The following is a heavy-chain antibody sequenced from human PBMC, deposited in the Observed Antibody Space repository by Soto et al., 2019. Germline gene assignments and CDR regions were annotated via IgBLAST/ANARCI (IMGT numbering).Heavy chain of an antibody. D-gene: IGHD2-2*01. CDR1: GFTFRTYN. J-gene: IGHJ4*02. CDR2: ISAGSSNI. Sequence: EVELVESGGGLVKPGGSLKLSCAASGFTFRTYNMIWVRQAPGKGLEWVSSISAGSSNIYYAPSVKGRFTISRDNAKNLLYLQINSWRAEDTAVYYCARQYPSASRHFDHWGQGTLVIVSS. CDR3: ARQYPSASRHFDH. V-gene: IGHV3-21*01.